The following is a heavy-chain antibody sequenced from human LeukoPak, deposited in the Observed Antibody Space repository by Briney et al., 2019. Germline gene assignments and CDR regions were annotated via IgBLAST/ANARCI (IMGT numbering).Heavy chain of an antibody. Sequence: GGSLRLSCAASGFTFSSYWMSWVRQAPGKGLEWVSAISGSGGSTYYADSVKGRFTISRDNSKNTLYLQMNSLRAEDAAVYYCARVNRYSGSYSHFDYWGQGTLVTVSS. CDR1: GFTFSSYW. V-gene: IGHV3-23*01. CDR3: ARVNRYSGSYSHFDY. D-gene: IGHD1-26*01. J-gene: IGHJ4*02. CDR2: ISGSGGST.